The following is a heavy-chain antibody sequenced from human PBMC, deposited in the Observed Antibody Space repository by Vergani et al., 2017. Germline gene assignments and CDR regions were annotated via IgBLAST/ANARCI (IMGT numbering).Heavy chain of an antibody. V-gene: IGHV4-39*01. D-gene: IGHD3-22*01. J-gene: IGHJ3*02. CDR3: ARHSYYDSSGYDSGDAFDI. CDR1: GGSISSSSYY. CDR2: IYYSGST. Sequence: QLQLQESGPGLVKPSETPSLTCTVSGGSISSSSYYWGWIRQPPGKGLEWIGSIYYSGSTYYNPSLKSRVTISEDTSKNQFSLKRSSVTAADTAVYYCARHSYYDSSGYDSGDAFDIWGQGTMVTVSS.